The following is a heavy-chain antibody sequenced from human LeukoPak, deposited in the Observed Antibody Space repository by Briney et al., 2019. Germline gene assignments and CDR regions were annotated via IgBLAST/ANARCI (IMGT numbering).Heavy chain of an antibody. Sequence: GGSLRLSCAASGFTFSDYYMSWIRQAPGKGLEWVSYISNSGSTIYYADSVKGRFTISRDNDKNSLYLQMNSLRAEDTAVYYCARGIAAAGTEYFQHWGQGTLVTVSS. D-gene: IGHD6-13*01. CDR3: ARGIAAAGTEYFQH. CDR1: GFTFSDYY. J-gene: IGHJ1*01. V-gene: IGHV3-11*01. CDR2: ISNSGSTI.